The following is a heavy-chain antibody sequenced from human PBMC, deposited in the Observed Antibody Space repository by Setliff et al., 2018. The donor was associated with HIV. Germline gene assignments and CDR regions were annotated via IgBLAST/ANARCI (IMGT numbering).Heavy chain of an antibody. CDR3: TRTSRAAY. J-gene: IGHJ4*02. CDR1: GFTFGDYA. D-gene: IGHD6-25*01. CDR2: IRSKAFGGTI. Sequence: GGSLRLSCTASGFTFGDYAMSWVRQAPGKGLEWVGYIRSKAFGGTIEYAASVKGRFTISRDDSKSIAYLQMNSLKTEDTGVYYCTRTSRAAYWGRGTLVTVSS. V-gene: IGHV3-49*04.